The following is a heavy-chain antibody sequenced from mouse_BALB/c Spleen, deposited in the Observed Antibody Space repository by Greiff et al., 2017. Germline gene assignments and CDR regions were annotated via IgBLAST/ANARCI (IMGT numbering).Heavy chain of an antibody. J-gene: IGHJ2*01. Sequence: QVQLKESGPGLVAPSQSLSITCTVSGFSLTSYGVHWVRQPPGKGLEWLGVIWAGGSTNYNSALMSRLSISKDNSKSQVFLKMNSLQTDDTAMYYCAREGRNYDYLYYFDYWGQGTTLTVSS. CDR1: GFSLTSYG. D-gene: IGHD2-4*01. CDR2: IWAGGST. CDR3: AREGRNYDYLYYFDY. V-gene: IGHV2-9*02.